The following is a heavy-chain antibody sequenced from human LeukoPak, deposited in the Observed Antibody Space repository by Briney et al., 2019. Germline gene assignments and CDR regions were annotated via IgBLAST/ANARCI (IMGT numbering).Heavy chain of an antibody. CDR1: GFTFSNAW. D-gene: IGHD1-1*01. J-gene: IGHJ4*02. CDR3: ARGTYFLDS. V-gene: IGHV3-11*04. Sequence: KPGGSLRLSCAASGFTFSNAWMSWVRQAPGKGLEWVSYISSSASSIYYADSVKGRFTISRDNARNSLCLQMNSLRAEDTAIYYCARGTYFLDSWGQGTLVIVSS. CDR2: ISSSASSI.